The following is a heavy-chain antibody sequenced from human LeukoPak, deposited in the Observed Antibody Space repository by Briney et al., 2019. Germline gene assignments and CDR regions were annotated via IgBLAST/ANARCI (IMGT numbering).Heavy chain of an antibody. CDR2: MSSSGSTI. D-gene: IGHD3-10*01. J-gene: IGHJ4*02. V-gene: IGHV3-11*04. CDR3: ARIGFGELLLPDYFDY. CDR1: GFTFNDYY. Sequence: GGSLRLSCAASGFTFNDYYMSWIRQAPGKGLEWVSYMSSSGSTIYYADSVKGRFTISRDNAKNSLYLQMNSLRAEDTAVYYCARIGFGELLLPDYFDYWGQGTLVTVSS.